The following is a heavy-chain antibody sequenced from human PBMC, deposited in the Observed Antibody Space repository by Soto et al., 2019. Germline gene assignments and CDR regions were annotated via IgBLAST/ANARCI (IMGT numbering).Heavy chain of an antibody. J-gene: IGHJ3*02. D-gene: IGHD4-17*01. CDR2: IYWDDDK. Sequence: QITLKESGPTLVQPTQTLTLTCTFSGFSLSTSGVGVGWIRQPPGKALEWLALIYWDDDKRYSPSLKSRLTITKDTSKDHVVLTMTNMDPADTATYYCALDLTVTNAFDIWGQGTMVTVSS. CDR3: ALDLTVTNAFDI. V-gene: IGHV2-5*02. CDR1: GFSLSTSGVG.